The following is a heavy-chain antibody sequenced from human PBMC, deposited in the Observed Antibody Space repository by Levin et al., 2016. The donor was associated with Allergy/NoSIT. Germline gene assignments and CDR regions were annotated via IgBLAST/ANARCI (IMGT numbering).Heavy chain of an antibody. D-gene: IGHD2-2*02. CDR3: AREGPYCSSTSCHNGGDWFDP. V-gene: IGHV1-69*04. CDR2: IIPILGIA. Sequence: WVRQAPGQGLEWMGRIIPILGIANYAQKFQGRVTITADKSTSTAYMELSSLRSEDTAVYYCAREGPYCSSTSCHNGGDWFDPWGQGTLVTVSS. J-gene: IGHJ5*02.